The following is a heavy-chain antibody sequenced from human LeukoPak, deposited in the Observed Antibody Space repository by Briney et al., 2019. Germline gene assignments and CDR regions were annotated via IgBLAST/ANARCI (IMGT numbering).Heavy chain of an antibody. V-gene: IGHV4-61*02. CDR2: IYTSGST. Sequence: SETLSLTCTVSGGSISSGSYYWSWIWQPAGKGLEWIGRIYTSGSTNYNPSLKSRVTISVDTSKNQFSLKLSSVTAADTAVYYCAREGIRDNWFDPWGQGTLVTVSS. CDR3: AREGIRDNWFDP. J-gene: IGHJ5*02. CDR1: GGSISSGSYY.